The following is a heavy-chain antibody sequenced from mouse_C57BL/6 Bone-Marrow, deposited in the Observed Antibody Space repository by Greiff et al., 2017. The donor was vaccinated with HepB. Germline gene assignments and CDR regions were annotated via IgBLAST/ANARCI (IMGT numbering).Heavy chain of an antibody. CDR3: ARNPDDWYFDV. J-gene: IGHJ1*03. Sequence: VQLVESGPGLVQPSQCLSITCTVSGFSFTSYGVHWVRQSPGKGLEWLGVIWSGGSTDYNAAVISRLSISKDNSKSQVFFKMNSLQADDTAIYYCARNPDDWYFDVWGTGTTVTVSS. CDR2: IWSGGST. CDR1: GFSFTSYG. V-gene: IGHV2-2*01.